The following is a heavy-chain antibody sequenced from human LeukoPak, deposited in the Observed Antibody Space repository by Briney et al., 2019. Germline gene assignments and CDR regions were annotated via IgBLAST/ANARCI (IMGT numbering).Heavy chain of an antibody. V-gene: IGHV4-34*01. CDR1: GGSFSGYY. J-gene: IGHJ6*03. CDR3: ARGAVYGRGVITTNYYYMDV. D-gene: IGHD3-10*01. CDR2: INHSGGT. Sequence: SETLSLTCAVYGGSFSGYYWSWIRQPPGKGREWVGEINHSGGTNYNPSLKSRVTISRDNSKNQFYLKLSSVTAADTAVYYCARGAVYGRGVITTNYYYMDVWGKGTTVTVSS.